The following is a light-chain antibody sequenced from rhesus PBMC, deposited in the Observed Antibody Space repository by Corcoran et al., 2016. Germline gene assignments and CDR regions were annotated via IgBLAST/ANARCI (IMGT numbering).Light chain of an antibody. CDR3: QQYSNWPLT. J-gene: IGKJ4*01. CDR2: GAS. CDR1: QSVSSS. Sequence: EIVMTQSPATLSLSPGERATLSCRASQSVSSSLAWYQQKPGQAPRLLIYGASSRATGIPNRFRGHGSGTEFTLTISSLEPEDFAVYYCQQYSNWPLTFGGGTKVEIK. V-gene: IGKV3-42*03.